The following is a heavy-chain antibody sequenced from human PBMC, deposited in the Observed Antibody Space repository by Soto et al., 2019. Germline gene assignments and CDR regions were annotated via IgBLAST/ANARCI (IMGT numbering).Heavy chain of an antibody. CDR3: AREGYSSSSGGGYYYYGMDV. J-gene: IGHJ6*02. CDR2: ISAYNGNT. V-gene: IGHV1-18*01. D-gene: IGHD6-6*01. CDR1: GYTFTSYG. Sequence: ASVKVSCKASGYTFTSYGISWVRQAPGQGLEWLGWISAYNGNTNYAQKLQGRVTMTTDTSTSTAYMELRSLSSDDTAVYYCAREGYSSSSGGGYYYYGMDVWGQGTTVTVSS.